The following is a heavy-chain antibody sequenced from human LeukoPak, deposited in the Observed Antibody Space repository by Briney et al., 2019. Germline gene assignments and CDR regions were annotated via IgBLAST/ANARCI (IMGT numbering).Heavy chain of an antibody. J-gene: IGHJ3*02. D-gene: IGHD6-25*01. V-gene: IGHV3-48*03. CDR2: ISSSGSTR. CDR3: TRDRYSSGPVGAFDI. CDR1: GFTFSTYE. Sequence: GGSLRLSCAASGFTFSTYEMNWVRQAPGKGLEWISYISSSGSTRYYADSVMGRFTISRDNAENSLFLQMNSLKVDDTAVYYCTRDRYSSGPVGAFDIWGRGTMLTVSS.